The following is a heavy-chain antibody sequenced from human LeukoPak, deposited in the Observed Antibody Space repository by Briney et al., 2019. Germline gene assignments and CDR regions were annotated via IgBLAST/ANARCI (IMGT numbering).Heavy chain of an antibody. CDR1: GDSISYYY. V-gene: IGHV4-59*08. CDR2: IYHTGST. Sequence: SETLSLTCTVSGDSISYYYWSWIRQPPGKGLEWIGYIYHTGSTKYNPSLESRVTISVDTSKQQFSLKLTSLTAADTAVYYCARRAYFGDYPFDYWGQGTLVTVSS. D-gene: IGHD4-17*01. CDR3: ARRAYFGDYPFDY. J-gene: IGHJ4*02.